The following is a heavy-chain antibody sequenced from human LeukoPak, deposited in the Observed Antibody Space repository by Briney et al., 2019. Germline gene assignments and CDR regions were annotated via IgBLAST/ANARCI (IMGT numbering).Heavy chain of an antibody. J-gene: IGHJ4*02. CDR1: GGSISSYY. CDR2: IYYSGST. Sequence: KPSETLSLTCTVSGGSISSYYWSWIRQPPGKGLEWIGYIYYSGSTNYNPSLKSRVTISVDTSKNHFSLKLSSVTAGDTAVYYCARAGQGDFWSGLRYFDYWGQGTLVTVSS. D-gene: IGHD3-3*01. CDR3: ARAGQGDFWSGLRYFDY. V-gene: IGHV4-59*01.